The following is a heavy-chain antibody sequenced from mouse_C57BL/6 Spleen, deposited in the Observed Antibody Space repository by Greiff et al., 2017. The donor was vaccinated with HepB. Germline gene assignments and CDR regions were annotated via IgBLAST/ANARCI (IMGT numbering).Heavy chain of an antibody. CDR1: GFSLTSYG. J-gene: IGHJ2*01. Sequence: VKVVESGPGLVQPSQSLSITCTVSGFSLTSYGVHWVRQSPGKGLEWLGVIWSGGSTDYNAAFISRLSISKDNSKSQVFFKMNSLQADDTAIYYCARKGPAYDYDEGFDYWGQGTTLTVSS. D-gene: IGHD2-4*01. V-gene: IGHV2-2*01. CDR3: ARKGPAYDYDEGFDY. CDR2: IWSGGST.